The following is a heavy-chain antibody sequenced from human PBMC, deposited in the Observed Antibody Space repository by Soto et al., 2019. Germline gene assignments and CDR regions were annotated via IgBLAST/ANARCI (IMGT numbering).Heavy chain of an antibody. D-gene: IGHD3-10*01. CDR1: GFSVSSNC. CDR2: LYSGGYT. Sequence: GGSLRRSCAASGFSVSSNCMSWVRQAPGKGLEWVSVLYSGGYTYYADAVKGRFSISRDNSKSTLYLQMNNLTVEDTAVYYCAGGQVRAFFDYWGQGTPVTVSS. CDR3: AGGQVRAFFDY. J-gene: IGHJ4*02. V-gene: IGHV3-66*01.